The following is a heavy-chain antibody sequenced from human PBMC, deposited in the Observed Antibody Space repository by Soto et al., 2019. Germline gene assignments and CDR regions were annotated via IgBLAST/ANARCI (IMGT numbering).Heavy chain of an antibody. CDR2: ISGSGGST. CDR1: GFTFSSYA. V-gene: IGHV3-23*01. Sequence: PGGSLRLSCAASGFTFSSYAMSWVRQAPGKGLEWVSAISGSGGSTYYADSVKGRFTISRDNSKNTLYLQMNSLRAEDTAVYYCAKVISFYDFWSGPYYFDFWGQGTLVTFS. D-gene: IGHD3-3*01. CDR3: AKVISFYDFWSGPYYFDF. J-gene: IGHJ4*02.